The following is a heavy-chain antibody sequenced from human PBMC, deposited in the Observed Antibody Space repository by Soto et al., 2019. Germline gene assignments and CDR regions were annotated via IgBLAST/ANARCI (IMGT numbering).Heavy chain of an antibody. CDR1: GFTFSSYD. CDR2: IGTAGDT. D-gene: IGHD3-22*01. CDR3: ARAGYDSSGYGRGYYYYGLDV. Sequence: PGGSLRLSCAASGFTFSSYDMHWVRQATGKGLEWVSAIGTAGDTYYPGSVKGRFTISRENAKNSLYLQMNSLRAEDTAVYYCARAGYDSSGYGRGYYYYGLDVWGQGTTVTASS. V-gene: IGHV3-13*01. J-gene: IGHJ6*02.